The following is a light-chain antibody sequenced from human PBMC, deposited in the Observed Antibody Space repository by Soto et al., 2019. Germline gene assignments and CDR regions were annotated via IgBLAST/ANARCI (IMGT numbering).Light chain of an antibody. V-gene: IGKV1-27*01. Sequence: DIHMTQSPSSLSASVIDIGTITFRASQGISNYLAWYQQKPGKVPKLLIYAASTLQSGVPSRFSGSGSGTDFTLTISCLQSEDFATYYCQQYYSFITFGQGTRLEIK. J-gene: IGKJ5*01. CDR1: QGISNY. CDR2: AAS. CDR3: QQYYSFIT.